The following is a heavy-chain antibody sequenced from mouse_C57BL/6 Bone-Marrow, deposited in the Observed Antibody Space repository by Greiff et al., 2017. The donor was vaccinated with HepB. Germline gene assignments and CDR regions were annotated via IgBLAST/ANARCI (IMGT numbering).Heavy chain of an antibody. CDR2: INPSTGGT. CDR1: GYSFTGYY. V-gene: IGHV1-42*01. J-gene: IGHJ4*01. Sequence: EVQLKESGPELVKPGASVKISCKASGYSFTGYYMNWVKQSPEKSLEWIGEINPSTGGTTYNQKFKAKATLTVDKSSSTAYMQLKSLTSEDSAVYYCAKFEYAMDYWGQGTSVTVSS. CDR3: AKFEYAMDY.